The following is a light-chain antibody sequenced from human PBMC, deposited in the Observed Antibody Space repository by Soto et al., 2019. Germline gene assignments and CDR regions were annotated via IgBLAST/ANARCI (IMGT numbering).Light chain of an antibody. CDR1: QTISNS. J-gene: IGKJ2*01. CDR2: VAS. V-gene: IGKV1-39*01. Sequence: DIQMTQSLSSLSASVGDRVTITCRASQTISNSLSWYQQKPGKAPKFLIYVASTLQHGVPSRFSGHGSGTDFTLTISGLQPEDVATYYCQQAFSPPYPLGQGTKLQIK. CDR3: QQAFSPPYP.